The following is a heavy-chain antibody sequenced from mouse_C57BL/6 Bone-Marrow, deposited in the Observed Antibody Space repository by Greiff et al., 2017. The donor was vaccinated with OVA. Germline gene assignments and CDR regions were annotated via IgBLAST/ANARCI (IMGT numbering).Heavy chain of an antibody. Sequence: VQLQQPGAELVKPGASVKMSCKASGYTFTSYWITWVKQRPGQGLEWIGDIYPGSGSTNYNEKFKSKATLTVDTSSSTAYMQLSSLTSEDSAVYYCARGGYYSNFDWYFDVWGTGTTVTVSS. CDR1: GYTFTSYW. V-gene: IGHV1-55*01. CDR2: IYPGSGST. CDR3: ARGGYYSNFDWYFDV. J-gene: IGHJ1*03. D-gene: IGHD2-5*01.